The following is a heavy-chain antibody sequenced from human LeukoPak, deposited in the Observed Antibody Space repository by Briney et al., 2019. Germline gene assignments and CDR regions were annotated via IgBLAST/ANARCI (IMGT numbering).Heavy chain of an antibody. D-gene: IGHD1-26*01. CDR1: GGSISSGSYY. CDR2: IYTSGST. Sequence: SETLSLTCTVSGGSISSGSYYWSWIRQPAGTGLEWLGRIYTSGSTNYNPSLKSRVTISVDTSKNQFSLKLSSVTAADTAVYYCARAVGVQNWFDPWGQGTLVTVSS. J-gene: IGHJ5*02. V-gene: IGHV4-61*02. CDR3: ARAVGVQNWFDP.